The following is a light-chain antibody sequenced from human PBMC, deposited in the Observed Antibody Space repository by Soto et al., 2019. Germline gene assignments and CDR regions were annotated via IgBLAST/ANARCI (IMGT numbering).Light chain of an antibody. J-gene: IGKJ5*01. CDR2: DAS. V-gene: IGKV1-5*01. Sequence: DIQMNHSPSTLSASLGVRATITCRASQSISSWLAWYQQKPGKAPKLLIYDASSLESGVPSRFSGSGSGTEFTLTISSLQPDDFATYYCQQYNSYSTFGQGTRLEI. CDR1: QSISSW. CDR3: QQYNSYST.